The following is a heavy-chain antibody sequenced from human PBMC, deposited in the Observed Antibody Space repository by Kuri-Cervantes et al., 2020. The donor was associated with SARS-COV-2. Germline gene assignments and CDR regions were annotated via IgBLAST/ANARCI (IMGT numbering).Heavy chain of an antibody. J-gene: IGHJ5*02. CDR2: INHSGST. V-gene: IGHV4-34*01. D-gene: IGHD2-15*01. CDR1: GGSFSGYY. Sequence: GSLRLSCAVYGGSFSGYYWSWIRQPPGKGLEWIGEINHSGSTNYNPSLKSRVTISVDTSKNRFSLKLSSVTAADTAVYYCARALGPYCSGGSCYHIDWFDPWGQGTLVTVSS. CDR3: ARALGPYCSGGSCYHIDWFDP.